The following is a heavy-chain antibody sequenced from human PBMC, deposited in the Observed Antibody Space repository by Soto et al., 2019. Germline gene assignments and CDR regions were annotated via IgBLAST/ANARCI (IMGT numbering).Heavy chain of an antibody. Sequence: EVQVLQSGGGLVQPGGSLRLSCAASGLTFSRFAMSWVRQAPGKGLEWVATIHGSGAITNYADSVRGRFTISRDNSKDTMYLQLNTLRVDDTAVYYCAKDKGPGSSTNGCFDGWGRGTLVNVSS. J-gene: IGHJ2*01. CDR1: GLTFSRFA. D-gene: IGHD3-10*01. CDR2: IHGSGAIT. CDR3: AKDKGPGSSTNGCFDG. V-gene: IGHV3-23*01.